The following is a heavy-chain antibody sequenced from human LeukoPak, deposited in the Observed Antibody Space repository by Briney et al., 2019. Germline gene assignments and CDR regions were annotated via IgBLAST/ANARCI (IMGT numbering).Heavy chain of an antibody. CDR1: GFTLSSYA. Sequence: GGSLRLSCAASGFTLSSYAMSWVRQAPGKGLEWVSAISSSGGSTYYADSVKGRFTVSRDNSKNTLYLQMNSLRAEDTAMYYCAGGLGYCTSTTCLLPFDYWGQGTLVTVSS. J-gene: IGHJ4*02. V-gene: IGHV3-23*01. D-gene: IGHD2-8*01. CDR3: AGGLGYCTSTTCLLPFDY. CDR2: ISSSGGST.